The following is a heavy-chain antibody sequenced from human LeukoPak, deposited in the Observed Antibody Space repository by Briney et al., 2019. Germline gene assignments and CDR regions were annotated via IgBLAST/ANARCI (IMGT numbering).Heavy chain of an antibody. V-gene: IGHV3-23*01. CDR1: GFTFSSYA. CDR3: AKRYYKDRSGYLGSLDY. J-gene: IGHJ4*02. CDR2: ISGSGGST. Sequence: GGSLRLSCAASGFTFSSYAMNWVRQAPGKGLEWVSAISGSGGSTYYADSVKGRFTISRGNSKNTLYLTMNSLRAEDTAVYFCAKRYYKDRSGYLGSLDYWSQGTLVTVFS. D-gene: IGHD3-22*01.